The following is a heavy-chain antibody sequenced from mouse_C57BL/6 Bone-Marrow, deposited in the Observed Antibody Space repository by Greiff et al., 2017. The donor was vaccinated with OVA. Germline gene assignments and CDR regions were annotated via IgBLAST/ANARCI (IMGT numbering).Heavy chain of an antibody. V-gene: IGHV14-4*01. CDR2: IDPENGDT. CDR3: IEVYDYAFYWYFDV. Sequence: EVQLQQSGAELVRPGASVKLSCTASGFNIKDDYMHWVKQRPEQGLEWIGWIDPENGDTEYASKFQGKATITADTSSNTAYLQLSSLTSEDTAVYYCIEVYDYAFYWYFDVWGTGTTVTGSS. CDR1: GFNIKDDY. D-gene: IGHD2-4*01. J-gene: IGHJ1*03.